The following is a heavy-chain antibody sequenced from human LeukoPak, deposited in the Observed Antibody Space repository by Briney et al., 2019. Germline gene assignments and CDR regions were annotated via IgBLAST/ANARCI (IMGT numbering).Heavy chain of an antibody. CDR2: INHSGST. Sequence: PSETLSLTCAVYGGSFSGYYWSWIRQPPGKGLEWIGEINHSGSTNYNPSLKSRVTISVDTSKNQFSLKLSFVTAADTAVYYCARSRRSVPRWFDPWGQGTLVTVSS. J-gene: IGHJ5*02. CDR1: GGSFSGYY. V-gene: IGHV4-34*01. D-gene: IGHD2-15*01. CDR3: ARSRRSVPRWFDP.